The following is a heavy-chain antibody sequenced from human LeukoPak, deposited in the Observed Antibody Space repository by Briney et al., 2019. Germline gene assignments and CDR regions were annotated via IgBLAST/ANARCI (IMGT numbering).Heavy chain of an antibody. CDR3: ARDRGNYYTSGSLFDP. V-gene: IGHV1-2*02. D-gene: IGHD3-10*01. J-gene: IGHJ5*02. CDR1: GYTFTGYY. CDR2: INPNSGGT. Sequence: ASVKVSCKASGYTFTGYYMYWVRQAPGQGLEWMGWINPNSGGTNYAQKFQGRVTMTRETSISTGYMELSRLRSDDTAVYYCARDRGNYYTSGSLFDPWGQGALVTVSS.